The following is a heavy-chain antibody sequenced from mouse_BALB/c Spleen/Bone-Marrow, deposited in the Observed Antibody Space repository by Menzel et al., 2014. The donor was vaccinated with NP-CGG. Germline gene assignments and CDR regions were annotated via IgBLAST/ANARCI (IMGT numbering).Heavy chain of an antibody. V-gene: IGHV14-3*02. Sequence: EVQLQQSGPELVKPGASVKLSCTASGFNIKDTYMHWVKQRPEQGLEWIGRIDPANGNTKYDPKFQGKATITADTSSNTAYLQLSSLTSEDTAVYYCARWEYYAMDYWGQGTSVTVSS. D-gene: IGHD4-1*01. CDR2: IDPANGNT. CDR1: GFNIKDTY. CDR3: ARWEYYAMDY. J-gene: IGHJ4*01.